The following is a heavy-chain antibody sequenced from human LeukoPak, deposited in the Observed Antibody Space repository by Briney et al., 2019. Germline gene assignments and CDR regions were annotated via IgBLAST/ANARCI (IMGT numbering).Heavy chain of an antibody. J-gene: IGHJ5*02. V-gene: IGHV3-48*01. CDR1: GFTFSSYS. D-gene: IGHD4-17*01. Sequence: PGRSLRLSCAASGFTFSSYSMNWVRQAPGKGLEWVSYISSSSSTIYYADSVKGRFTISRDNAKNSLYLQMNSLRAEDTAVYYCARDNTVWFDPWGQGTLVTVSS. CDR2: ISSSSSTI. CDR3: ARDNTVWFDP.